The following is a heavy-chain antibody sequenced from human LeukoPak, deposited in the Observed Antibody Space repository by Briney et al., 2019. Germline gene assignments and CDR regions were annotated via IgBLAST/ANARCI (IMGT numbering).Heavy chain of an antibody. Sequence: ASVKVSCKASGYTFTGYYMHWVRQAPGQGLEWMGWINPNSGGTNYAQKFQGRVTMTRDTSISTAHMELSRLRSDDTAVYYCARGRQVYDFWSGYYNFWGQGTLVTVSS. V-gene: IGHV1-2*02. CDR2: INPNSGGT. D-gene: IGHD3-3*01. CDR1: GYTFTGYY. CDR3: ARGRQVYDFWSGYYNF. J-gene: IGHJ4*02.